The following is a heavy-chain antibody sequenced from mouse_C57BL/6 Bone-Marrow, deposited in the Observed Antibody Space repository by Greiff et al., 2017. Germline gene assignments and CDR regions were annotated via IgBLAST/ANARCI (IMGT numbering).Heavy chain of an antibody. Sequence: EVKVVESGGDLVKPGGSLKLSCAASGFTFSSYGMSWVRQTPDKRLEWVATISSGGSYTYYPDSVKGRFTLSRDNAKSTLYLQMSSLKSEDTAMYYCARKGGGDEGCFDDWGQGTTLTVSS. V-gene: IGHV5-6*01. CDR1: GFTFSSYG. CDR3: ARKGGGDEGCFDD. J-gene: IGHJ2*01. CDR2: ISSGGSYT.